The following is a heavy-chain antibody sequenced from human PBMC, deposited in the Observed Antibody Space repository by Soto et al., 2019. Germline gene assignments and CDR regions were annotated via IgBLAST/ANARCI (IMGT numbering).Heavy chain of an antibody. Sequence: QVQLVESGGGVVQPGRSPRLSCAASGFTFNNYGIHWVRQAPGKGLEGVAFISYDGSSKYSADSVKGRFTISRDNSKNTLYLQMNSLRAEDTAVYYCAKGYSGYDATIDYWGQGTLVTVSS. CDR3: AKGYSGYDATIDY. D-gene: IGHD5-12*01. J-gene: IGHJ4*02. CDR2: ISYDGSSK. CDR1: GFTFNNYG. V-gene: IGHV3-30*18.